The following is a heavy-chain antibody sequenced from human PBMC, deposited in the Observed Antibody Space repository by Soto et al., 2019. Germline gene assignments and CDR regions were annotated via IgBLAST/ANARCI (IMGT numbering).Heavy chain of an antibody. Sequence: SETLPLPNTVSGGNIRSLYLRWIRQTQGKGLEWIGYIYYSGSTYYNPSLKSRATISVDTSKNQFSLKLSSVTAADTAVYYCARRGYHYDSSGYPSVWYWGQGTLVTVSS. CDR1: GGNIRSLY. CDR3: ARRGYHYDSSGYPSVWY. D-gene: IGHD3-22*01. J-gene: IGHJ4*02. CDR2: IYYSGST. V-gene: IGHV4-59*08.